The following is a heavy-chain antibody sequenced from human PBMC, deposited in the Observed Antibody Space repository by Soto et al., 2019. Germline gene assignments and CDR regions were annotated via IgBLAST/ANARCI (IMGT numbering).Heavy chain of an antibody. J-gene: IGHJ2*01. CDR2: ISYDGSNK. CDR1: GFTFSSYA. Sequence: PGGSLRLSCAASGFTFSSYAMHWVRQAPGKGLERVAVISYDGSNKYYADSVKGRFTISRDNSKNTLYLQMNSLRAEDTAVYYCARDPLWGTAMVLWYFDLWGRGTLVTVSS. D-gene: IGHD5-18*01. V-gene: IGHV3-30-3*01. CDR3: ARDPLWGTAMVLWYFDL.